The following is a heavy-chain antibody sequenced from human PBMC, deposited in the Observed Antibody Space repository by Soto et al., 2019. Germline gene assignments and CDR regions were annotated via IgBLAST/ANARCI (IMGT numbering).Heavy chain of an antibody. D-gene: IGHD5-18*01. V-gene: IGHV1-69*13. CDR1: GGTFSSYA. CDR3: ATSKGKGYSYGYYFDY. Sequence: SVKVSCKASGGTFSSYAISWVRQAPGQGLEWMGGIIPIFGTANYAQKFQGRVTITADESTSTAYMELSSLRSEDTAVYYCATSKGKGYSYGYYFDYWGQGTLVTVSS. CDR2: IIPIFGTA. J-gene: IGHJ4*02.